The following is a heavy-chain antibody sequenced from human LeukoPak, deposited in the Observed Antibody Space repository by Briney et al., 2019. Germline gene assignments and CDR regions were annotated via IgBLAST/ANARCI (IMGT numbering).Heavy chain of an antibody. J-gene: IGHJ5*02. CDR3: ARIAASFWEAAAFNWFDP. CDR2: MNPNSGNT. V-gene: IGHV1-8*01. D-gene: IGHD6-13*01. Sequence: ASVKVSCKASGYTFTSYDINWVRQATGQGLEWMGWMNPNSGNTGYAQKFQGRVTMTRNTSISTAYMELSSLRSEDTAVYYCARIAASFWEAAAFNWFDPWGQGTLVTVSS. CDR1: GYTFTSYD.